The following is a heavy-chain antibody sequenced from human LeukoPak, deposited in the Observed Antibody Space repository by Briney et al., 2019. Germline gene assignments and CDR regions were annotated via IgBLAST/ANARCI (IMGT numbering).Heavy chain of an antibody. CDR1: GYTFISYG. V-gene: IGHV1-18*01. CDR3: ARANIIVVAGATPVGSAFEY. Sequence: ASVKVSCKTSGYTFISYGISWLRQAPGQGIEWMGWISANKGDTEYAQKFQGRLTVTRDTSTSAAYMELKRLKSDDTAVYYCARANIIVVAGATPVGSAFEYWGQGTLITVS. CDR2: ISANKGDT. J-gene: IGHJ4*02. D-gene: IGHD2-15*01.